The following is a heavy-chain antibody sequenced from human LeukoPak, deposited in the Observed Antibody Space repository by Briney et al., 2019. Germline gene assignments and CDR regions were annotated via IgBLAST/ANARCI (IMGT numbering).Heavy chain of an antibody. CDR3: AGGVTISSTFDP. Sequence: PSETLSLTCTVSGGSISSGSYYWSWIRQPAGKGLEWIGRIYTSGSTNYNPSLKSRVTISVDTSKNQFSLKLSSVTAADTAVYYCAGGVTISSTFDPWGQGTLVTVSS. CDR2: IYTSGST. J-gene: IGHJ5*02. D-gene: IGHD3-3*01. V-gene: IGHV4-61*02. CDR1: GGSISSGSYY.